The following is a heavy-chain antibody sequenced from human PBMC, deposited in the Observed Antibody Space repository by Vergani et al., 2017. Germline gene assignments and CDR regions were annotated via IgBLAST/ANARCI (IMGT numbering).Heavy chain of an antibody. V-gene: IGHV1-45*02. CDR1: GYTFTYRY. CDR2: ITPFNGNT. D-gene: IGHD5-24*01. J-gene: IGHJ3*02. Sequence: QMQLVQSGAEVKKTGSSVKVSCKASGYTFTYRYLHWVRQAPGQALEWMGWITPFNGNTNYAQKFQDRVTITRDRSMSTAYMELSSLRSEDTAMNYCASGRKMATMCAFDIWGQGTMVTVSS. CDR3: ASGRKMATMCAFDI.